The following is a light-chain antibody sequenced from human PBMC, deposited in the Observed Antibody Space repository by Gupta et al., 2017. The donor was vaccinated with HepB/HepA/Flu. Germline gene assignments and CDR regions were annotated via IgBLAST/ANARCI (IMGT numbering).Light chain of an antibody. V-gene: IGKV3-15*01. Sequence: EIVMPQSPATVSVSPGERVSLSCRASESVAYNLAWYQQKPGQAPRLLIYGASTRATGIPARLSGSGSGTEFTLTISSLQSEDLAIYYCQQYHKWPTFGQGTKVEIK. CDR1: ESVAYN. CDR3: QQYHKWPT. CDR2: GAS. J-gene: IGKJ1*01.